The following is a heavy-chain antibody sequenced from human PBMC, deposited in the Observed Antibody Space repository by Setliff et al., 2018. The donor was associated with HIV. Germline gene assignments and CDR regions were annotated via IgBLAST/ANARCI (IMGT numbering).Heavy chain of an antibody. Sequence: SETLSLTCTVSGGSISNHYWGWIRQPPGKGLEFIGNIHYSGSTDYNPSIKSRVTMSVDMSKNQLSLKVTSVTAADTAVYYCARGQASNDYGVSFWGQGTMVTVSS. CDR3: ARGQASNDYGVSF. CDR2: IHYSGST. D-gene: IGHD4-17*01. CDR1: GGSISNHY. J-gene: IGHJ3*01. V-gene: IGHV4-59*11.